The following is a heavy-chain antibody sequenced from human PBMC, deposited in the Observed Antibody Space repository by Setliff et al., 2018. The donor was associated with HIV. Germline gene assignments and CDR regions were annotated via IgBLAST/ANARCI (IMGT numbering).Heavy chain of an antibody. V-gene: IGHV1-69-2*01. CDR1: GYTFPDYY. CDR2: IDPDRGDT. Sequence: ASVKVSCKVSGYTFPDYYIQWIRQAPGKGLEWMGLIDPDRGDTVYAEKFQDRVTITADRSLDTAYMKLSSLRSEDTAMYFCARTDHTSSSDFWGQGTLVTVSS. D-gene: IGHD6-6*01. J-gene: IGHJ4*02. CDR3: ARTDHTSSSDF.